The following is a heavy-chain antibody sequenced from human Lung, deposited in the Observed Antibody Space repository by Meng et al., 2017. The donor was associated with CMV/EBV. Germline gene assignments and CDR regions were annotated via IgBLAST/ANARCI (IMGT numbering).Heavy chain of an antibody. V-gene: IGHV3-20*04. J-gene: IGHJ5*02. CDR3: AREGTLGWFDP. CDR1: GFRFYDYA. D-gene: IGHD3-10*01. CDR2: INWNGGST. Sequence: SCAASGFRFYDYAMALVRPAPGKGLDCVSSINWNGGSTNYADSVKGRFTISRDNAKNFLHLQMNSLRAEDTALYYCAREGTLGWFDPWGQGTLVTVSS.